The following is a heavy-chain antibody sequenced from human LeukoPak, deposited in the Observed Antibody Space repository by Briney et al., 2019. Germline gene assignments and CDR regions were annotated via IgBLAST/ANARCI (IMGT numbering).Heavy chain of an antibody. J-gene: IGHJ4*02. CDR2: IYYSGST. CDR1: GGSISSGGYY. Sequence: PSETLSLTCTVSGGSISSGGYYRSWIRQPPGKGLEWIAYIYYSGSTNYNPSLKSRVTISVDTSKNQFSLKLSSVTAADTAVYYCARGWYNGSYRFDYWGQGTLVTVSS. V-gene: IGHV4-61*08. D-gene: IGHD1-26*01. CDR3: ARGWYNGSYRFDY.